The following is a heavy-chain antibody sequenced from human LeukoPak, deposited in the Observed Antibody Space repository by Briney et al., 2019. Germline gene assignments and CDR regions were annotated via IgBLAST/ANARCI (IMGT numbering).Heavy chain of an antibody. CDR3: ARGGFSWWT. V-gene: IGHV3-21*01. D-gene: IGHD2-8*02. CDR1: GFTFSSYG. Sequence: GGSLRLSCAASGFTFSSYGMHWVRQAPGKGLEWVSSITSSGSSMYYADSVKGRFTISRDNAKNSLYLQMNSLRAEDTAVYYCARGGFSWWTWGQGTLVTVSS. J-gene: IGHJ5*02. CDR2: ITSSGSSM.